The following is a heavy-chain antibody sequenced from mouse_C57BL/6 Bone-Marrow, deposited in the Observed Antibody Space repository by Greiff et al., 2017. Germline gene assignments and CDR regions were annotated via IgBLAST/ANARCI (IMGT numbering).Heavy chain of an antibody. CDR1: GYTFTSYW. Sequence: QVQLQQSGAELVRPGTSVKMSCKASGYTFTSYWITWVKQRPGQGLEWIGDIYPTSGRTNYNEKFKSKAILTVDTSSNTAYMQLSSLPSEDSAVFYCARSGPVGRSFDYWGQGTTLTVSS. J-gene: IGHJ2*01. V-gene: IGHV1-55*01. CDR3: ARSGPVGRSFDY. D-gene: IGHD4-1*01. CDR2: IYPTSGRT.